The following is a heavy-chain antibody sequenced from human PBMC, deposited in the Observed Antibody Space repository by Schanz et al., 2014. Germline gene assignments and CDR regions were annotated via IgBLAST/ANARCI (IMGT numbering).Heavy chain of an antibody. CDR2: ITYDGSNT. CDR3: IRGDIMVVPVAHF. CDR1: GFTMITYA. D-gene: IGHD2-2*01. J-gene: IGHJ4*02. V-gene: IGHV3-30*04. Sequence: QVQLVESGGGVVQPGRSLRLSCAASGFTMITYAMHWVRQPPGKGLEWVAIITYDGSNTYHADSVKGRFTISRDNSKNPLYLQMNSLRAEDPAVYYCIRGDIMVVPVAHFWGQGILVTVSS.